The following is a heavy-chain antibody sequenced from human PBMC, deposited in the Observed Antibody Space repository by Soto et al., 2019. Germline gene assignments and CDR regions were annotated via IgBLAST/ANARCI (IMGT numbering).Heavy chain of an antibody. V-gene: IGHV3-7*03. J-gene: IGHJ6*02. Sequence: EVQLVESGGGLVQPGGSLRLSCAASGFTFSSYWMSWVRQAPGKGLEWVANIKQDGSEKYYVDSVKGRFTISRDNAKNSLYLQMNSLRAEDTAVYYCARDGRYSSSWYQGRYYYGMDVWGQGTTVTVSS. CDR2: IKQDGSEK. D-gene: IGHD6-13*01. CDR1: GFTFSSYW. CDR3: ARDGRYSSSWYQGRYYYGMDV.